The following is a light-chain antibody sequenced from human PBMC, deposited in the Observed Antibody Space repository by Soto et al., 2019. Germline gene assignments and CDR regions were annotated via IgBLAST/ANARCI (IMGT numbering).Light chain of an antibody. CDR3: QHYDNLPLT. V-gene: IGKV1-33*01. J-gene: IGKJ4*01. Sequence: DIQMTQSPSSLSASIGDRVTITCQASQDIKNYLNWYQQKSGKAPKLLIYDASDLETGVPSRFSVSGSGKDVTFSINSLQPEDIATYYCQHYDNLPLTVGGGTKVDIK. CDR2: DAS. CDR1: QDIKNY.